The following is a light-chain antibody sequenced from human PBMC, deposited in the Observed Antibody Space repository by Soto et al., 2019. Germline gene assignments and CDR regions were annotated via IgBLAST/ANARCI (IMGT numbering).Light chain of an antibody. CDR1: SRDVGTYNY. Sequence: QSVLTQPRSVSGPPGQSVSISCSGTSRDVGTYNYVSWYQQHPGKAPKLMIYDVSKRPSGVPDRFSGSKSGNTASLTISGLQAEDEADYYCCSYAGGYTHAVFGGGTKVTVL. CDR2: DVS. J-gene: IGLJ2*01. CDR3: CSYAGGYTHAV. V-gene: IGLV2-11*01.